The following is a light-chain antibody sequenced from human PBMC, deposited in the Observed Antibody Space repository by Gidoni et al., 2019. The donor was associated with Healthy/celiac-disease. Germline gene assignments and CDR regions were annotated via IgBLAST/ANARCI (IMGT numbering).Light chain of an antibody. CDR2: GAS. J-gene: IGKJ2*01. V-gene: IGKV3-15*01. CDR3: QQYNNWPPYT. CDR1: QSVRSN. Sequence: EIVMTQSPATLFVSPGERATLSCRASQSVRSNLAWYQQKPGQAPRLLIYGASTRATGIPARFSGSGSGTELTLTISSLQSEDFAVYYCQQYNNWPPYTFGQGTKLEIK.